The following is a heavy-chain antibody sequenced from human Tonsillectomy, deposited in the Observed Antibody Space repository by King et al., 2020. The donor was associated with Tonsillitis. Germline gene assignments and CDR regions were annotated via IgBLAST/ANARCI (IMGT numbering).Heavy chain of an antibody. D-gene: IGHD5-18*01. CDR2: INHSGST. J-gene: IGHJ4*02. CDR1: GGSFSGYY. CDR3: ARQDDSYGYGRTPDY. V-gene: IGHV4-34*01. Sequence: VQLQQWGAGLLKPSETLSLTCAVYGGSFSGYYWSWIRQPPGKGLEWIGEINHSGSTNYNPSLKSRVTVSIDTSKNQFSLKLSSVTAADTAVCYCARQDDSYGYGRTPDYWGQGTLVTVAS.